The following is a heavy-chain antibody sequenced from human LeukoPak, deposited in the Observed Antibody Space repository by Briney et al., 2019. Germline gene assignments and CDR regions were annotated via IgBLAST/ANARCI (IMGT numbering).Heavy chain of an antibody. V-gene: IGHV5-51*01. Sequence: GESLKISCKASGYKFNTHWIAWVRQMPGKGLEWMGIINPGDSDVRYSPSFQGRVTISADTSFTAAYLQWSSLKASDTAFYYCARTRDGGYHYFYAMDVWGQGTTVIVSS. J-gene: IGHJ6*02. D-gene: IGHD3-16*01. CDR1: GYKFNTHW. CDR2: INPGDSDV. CDR3: ARTRDGGYHYFYAMDV.